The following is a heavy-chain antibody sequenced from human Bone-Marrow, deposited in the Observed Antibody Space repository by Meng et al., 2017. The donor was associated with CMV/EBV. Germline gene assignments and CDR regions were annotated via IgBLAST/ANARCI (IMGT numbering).Heavy chain of an antibody. D-gene: IGHD3-3*01. CDR1: GYNLPNYW. J-gene: IGHJ4*02. CDR2: IYPDDSDT. V-gene: IGHV5-51*01. Sequence: GESLKLSCKGSGYNLPNYWIAWVRQMPGKGLEWMGIIYPDDSDTRYSPSFQGQVTITADKSLNTAYLQWSSLKASDTAMYYCARLSLGTLFGVVIKNYFDYWGQGTLVTVSS. CDR3: ARLSLGTLFGVVIKNYFDY.